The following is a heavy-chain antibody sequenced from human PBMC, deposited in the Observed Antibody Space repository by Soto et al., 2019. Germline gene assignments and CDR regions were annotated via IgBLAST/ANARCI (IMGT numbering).Heavy chain of an antibody. CDR3: AGSYGTSWYGDY. D-gene: IGHD6-13*01. CDR1: GNTFNNYA. V-gene: IGHV1-69*01. CDR2: IIPVRGTA. J-gene: IGHJ4*02. Sequence: QVQLVQSGAEVKKPGSSVKVSCKASGNTFNNYAVTWVRQAPGQGLEWMGGIIPVRGTANYAQKFQGRVTITADESTRTVFMQLSSLRSEDTAVYYCAGSYGTSWYGDYWGQGTLVTVSS.